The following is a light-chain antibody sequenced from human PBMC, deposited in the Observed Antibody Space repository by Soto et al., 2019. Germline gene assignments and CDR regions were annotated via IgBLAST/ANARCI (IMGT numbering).Light chain of an antibody. CDR2: KAS. Sequence: DIQMTQSPSTLSASVGDRVTITCRASQRISSWLAWYQQKPGKAPKLLIYKASSLESGVPSRFSGSGSVTEFTLTISSLQPDDFATYYCQQYNSYSPITFGQGTRLEIK. CDR1: QRISSW. J-gene: IGKJ5*01. CDR3: QQYNSYSPIT. V-gene: IGKV1-5*03.